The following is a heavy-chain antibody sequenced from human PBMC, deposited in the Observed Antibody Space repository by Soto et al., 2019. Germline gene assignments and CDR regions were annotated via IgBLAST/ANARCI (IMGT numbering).Heavy chain of an antibody. CDR3: AHSGIVVVPAAMLFDY. J-gene: IGHJ4*02. Sequence: QITLKESGPTLVKPTQTLTLTCTFSGFSLSTSGVGVGWIRQPPGKALEWLALIYWDDDKRYSPSLKSRLTITKDTSKNHVVLTMTNMDPVDTATYYCAHSGIVVVPAAMLFDYWGQGTLVTVSS. V-gene: IGHV2-5*02. D-gene: IGHD2-2*01. CDR2: IYWDDDK. CDR1: GFSLSTSGVG.